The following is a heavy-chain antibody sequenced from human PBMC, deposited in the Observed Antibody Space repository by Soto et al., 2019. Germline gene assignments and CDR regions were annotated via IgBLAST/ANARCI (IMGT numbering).Heavy chain of an antibody. CDR3: ARDRPNEYSSSSLAHGNWFDP. Sequence: SETLSLTCTVSGGSISSGDYYWSWSRQPPGKGLEWIGYIYYSGSTYYNPSLKSRVTISVDTSKNQFSLKLSSVTAADTAVYYCARDRPNEYSSSSLAHGNWFDPWGQGTLVTVSS. D-gene: IGHD6-6*01. CDR1: GGSISSGDYY. CDR2: IYYSGST. V-gene: IGHV4-30-4*01. J-gene: IGHJ5*02.